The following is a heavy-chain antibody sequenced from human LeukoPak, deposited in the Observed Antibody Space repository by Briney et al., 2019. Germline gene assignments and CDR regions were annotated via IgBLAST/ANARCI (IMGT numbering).Heavy chain of an antibody. Sequence: GGSLRLSCAASGFTVSSNYMSWVRQAPGKGLEWVSVIYSGGSTYYADSVKGRFTISRDNSKNTLYLQMNSLRAEDTAVYYCAREVAAAGTYFDYWGQGTLATVSS. CDR2: IYSGGST. CDR1: GFTVSSNY. V-gene: IGHV3-66*02. J-gene: IGHJ4*02. CDR3: AREVAAAGTYFDY. D-gene: IGHD6-13*01.